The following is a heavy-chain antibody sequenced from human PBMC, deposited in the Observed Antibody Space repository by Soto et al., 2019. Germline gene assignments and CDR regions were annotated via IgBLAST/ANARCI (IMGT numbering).Heavy chain of an antibody. D-gene: IGHD6-13*01. V-gene: IGHV4-34*01. J-gene: IGHJ4*02. Sequence: SETLSLTCAVYGGSFSGYYWSWIRQPPGKGLEWIGEINHSGSTNYNPSLKSRVTISVDTSKNQFSLKLSSVTAADTAVYYCAREGPAAGSDYWGQGTLVTVSS. CDR3: AREGPAAGSDY. CDR2: INHSGST. CDR1: GGSFSGYY.